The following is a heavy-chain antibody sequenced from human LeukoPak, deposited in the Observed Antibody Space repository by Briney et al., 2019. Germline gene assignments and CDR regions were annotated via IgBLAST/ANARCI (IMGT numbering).Heavy chain of an antibody. CDR3: ATAITLSVEDWFDP. Sequence: GGSLRLSCAAPGFTFSSYSMNWVRQAPGKGLEWVSSISSSSSYIYYADSVKGRFTISRDNAKNSLYLQMNSLRAEDTAVYYCATAITLSVEDWFDPWGQGTLVTVSS. D-gene: IGHD5-24*01. V-gene: IGHV3-21*01. CDR1: GFTFSSYS. J-gene: IGHJ5*02. CDR2: ISSSSSYI.